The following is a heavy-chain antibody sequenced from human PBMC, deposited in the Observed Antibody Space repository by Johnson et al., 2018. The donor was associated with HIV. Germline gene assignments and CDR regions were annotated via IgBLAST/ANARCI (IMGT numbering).Heavy chain of an antibody. CDR2: IYSGGST. CDR1: GFTVSSNY. D-gene: IGHD7-27*01. V-gene: IGHV3-66*01. Sequence: EVQLVESGGGLVQPGGSLRLSCAASGFTVSSNYMSWVRQAPGKGLEWVSVIYSGGSTSYADAVKGRFTISTDNSKNTLYLQMNSLKTEDTAVYYCTTAPSNWGNAFDIWGQGTMVTVSS. CDR3: TTAPSNWGNAFDI. J-gene: IGHJ3*02.